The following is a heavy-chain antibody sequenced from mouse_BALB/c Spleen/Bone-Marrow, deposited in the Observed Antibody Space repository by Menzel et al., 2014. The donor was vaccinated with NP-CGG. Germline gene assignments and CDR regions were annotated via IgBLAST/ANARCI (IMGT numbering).Heavy chain of an antibody. Sequence: DVKLVESGGGLVKSGGSLKLSCAASGFSFSNYGMSWVRQTPEKRPEWVATISGDGRYTFYLDRVKGRFTISRDNAKKILYLQLSSLRSEDTALYYCARLAYYDQTEFSFVFWGHGTLVTVSA. V-gene: IGHV5-9-2*01. J-gene: IGHJ3*01. CDR3: ARLAYYDQTEFSFVF. CDR2: ISGDGRYT. CDR1: GFSFSNYG. D-gene: IGHD2-4*01.